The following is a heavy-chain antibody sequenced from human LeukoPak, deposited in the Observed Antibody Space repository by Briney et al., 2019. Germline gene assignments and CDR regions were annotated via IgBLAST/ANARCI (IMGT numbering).Heavy chain of an antibody. CDR2: IYYSGST. J-gene: IGHJ6*02. Sequence: MTSETPSLTCTVSGGSISSYYWSWIRQPPGKGLEWIGYIYYSGSTNYNPSLKSRVTISVDTSKNQFSLKLSSVTAADTAVYYCARLDYYDSSGYYYPPRSQYYYYYGMDVWGQGTTVTVSS. V-gene: IGHV4-59*08. CDR3: ARLDYYDSSGYYYPPRSQYYYYYGMDV. CDR1: GGSISSYY. D-gene: IGHD3-22*01.